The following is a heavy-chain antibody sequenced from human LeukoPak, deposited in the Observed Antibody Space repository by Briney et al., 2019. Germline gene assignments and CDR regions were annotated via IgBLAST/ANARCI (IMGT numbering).Heavy chain of an antibody. V-gene: IGHV1-18*01. CDR1: GYTFTMYG. J-gene: IGHJ4*02. D-gene: IGHD3-3*01. CDR2: ISAYNENT. Sequence: GASVKVSCKASGYTFTMYGITWVRQAPGQGLEWMGWISAYNENTNYAQNLQDRVTMTTDASTSTVYMELRSLGSDDTAVYYCARDVVTTTHYDFWSGYSSRGLRFDYWGQGTLVTVSS. CDR3: ARDVVTTTHYDFWSGYSSRGLRFDY.